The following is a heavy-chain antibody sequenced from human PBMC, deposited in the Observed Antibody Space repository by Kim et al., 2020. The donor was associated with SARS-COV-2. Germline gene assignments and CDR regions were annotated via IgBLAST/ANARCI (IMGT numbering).Heavy chain of an antibody. CDR3: ARDFWAERWLQLTRNHYYYYGMDV. CDR2: ISYDGSNK. D-gene: IGHD5-12*01. CDR1: GFTFSSYA. V-gene: IGHV3-30*04. Sequence: GGSLRLSCAASGFTFSSYAMHWVRQAPGKGLEWVAVISYDGSNKYYADSVKGRFTISRDNSKNTLYLQMNSLRAEDTAVYYCARDFWAERWLQLTRNHYYYYGMDVWGQGTTVTVSS. J-gene: IGHJ6*02.